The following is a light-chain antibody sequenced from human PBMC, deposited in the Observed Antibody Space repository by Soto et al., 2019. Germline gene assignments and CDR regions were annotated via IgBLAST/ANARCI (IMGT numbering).Light chain of an antibody. J-gene: IGKJ1*01. V-gene: IGKV3-20*01. CDR3: EQYGSSPRT. CDR1: QSLTTSF. Sequence: EVVLTQSPGTLSLSPGERATLSCRASQSLTTSFIAWYQQRPGQAPRLLIYDTSSRASGIPDRFSGSGSGTDFSLTISRLEPEDFAVYYCEQYGSSPRTFGQRSKVDIK. CDR2: DTS.